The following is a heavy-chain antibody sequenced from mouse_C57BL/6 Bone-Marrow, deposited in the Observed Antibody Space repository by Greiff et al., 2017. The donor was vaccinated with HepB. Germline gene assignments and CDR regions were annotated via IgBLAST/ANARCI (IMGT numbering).Heavy chain of an antibody. Sequence: EVKLVESGAELVRPGASVKLSCTASGFNIKDDYMHWVKQRPEQGLEWIGWIDPENGDTEYASKFQGKATITADTSSNTAYLQLSSLTSEDTAVYYCTTGSLLPFDYWGQGTTLTVSS. CDR2: IDPENGDT. CDR1: GFNIKDDY. V-gene: IGHV14-4*01. D-gene: IGHD2-3*01. CDR3: TTGSLLPFDY. J-gene: IGHJ2*01.